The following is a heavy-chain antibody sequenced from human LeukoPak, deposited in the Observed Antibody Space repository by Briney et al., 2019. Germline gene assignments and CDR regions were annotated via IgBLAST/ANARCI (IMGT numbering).Heavy chain of an antibody. D-gene: IGHD4-23*01. Sequence: PSETLSLTCAVYGGSFSGYYWSWIRQPPGKGLEWIGEINHSGSTNYNPSLKSRVTISVDTSKNQFSLKLSSVTAADTAVYYCARDDMTTVGIDYWGQGTLVTVSS. CDR1: GGSFSGYY. CDR3: ARDDMTTVGIDY. V-gene: IGHV4-34*01. CDR2: INHSGST. J-gene: IGHJ4*02.